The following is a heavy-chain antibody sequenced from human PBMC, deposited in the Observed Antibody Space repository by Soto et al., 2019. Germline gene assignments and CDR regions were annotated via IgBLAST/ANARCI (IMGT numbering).Heavy chain of an antibody. CDR2: IIPIFGTA. V-gene: IGHV1-69*13. D-gene: IGHD2-15*01. Sequence: VASVKVSCKASGGTFSSYAISWVRQAPGQGLEWMGGIIPIFGTANYAQKFQGRVTITADESTSTAYMELSSLRSEDTAVYYCAREGYCSGGSCRDRRLYYYGMDVWGQGTTVTVSS. J-gene: IGHJ6*02. CDR3: AREGYCSGGSCRDRRLYYYGMDV. CDR1: GGTFSSYA.